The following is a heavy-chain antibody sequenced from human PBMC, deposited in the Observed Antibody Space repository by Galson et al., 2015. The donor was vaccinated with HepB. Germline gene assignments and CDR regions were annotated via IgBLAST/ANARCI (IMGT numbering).Heavy chain of an antibody. CDR1: GFTFSSYA. CDR3: AKKLPTYYYGSGSQNNAYYYYYYGMDV. J-gene: IGHJ6*02. V-gene: IGHV3-23*01. D-gene: IGHD3-10*01. CDR2: ISGSGGST. Sequence: SLRLSCAASGFTFSSYAMSWVRQAPGKGLEWVSAISGSGGSTYYADSVKGRFTISRDNSKSTLYLQMNSLRAEDTAVYYCAKKLPTYYYGSGSQNNAYYYYYYGMDVWGQGTTVTVSS.